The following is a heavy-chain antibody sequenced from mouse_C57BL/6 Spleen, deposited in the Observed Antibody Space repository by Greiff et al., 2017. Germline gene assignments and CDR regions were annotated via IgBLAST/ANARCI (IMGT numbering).Heavy chain of an antibody. CDR2: IYPGGGYT. Sequence: VQGVESGAELVRPGTSVKMSCKASGYTFTNYWIGWAKQRPGHGLEWIGDIYPGGGYTNYNEKFKGKATLTADKSSSTAYMQFSSLTSEDSAIYYWAGGGAMDYWGQGTSVTVS. J-gene: IGHJ4*01. CDR3: AGGGAMDY. CDR1: GYTFTNYW. V-gene: IGHV1-63*01.